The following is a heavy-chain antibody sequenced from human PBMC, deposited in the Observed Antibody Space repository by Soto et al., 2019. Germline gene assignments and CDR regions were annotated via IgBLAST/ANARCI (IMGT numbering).Heavy chain of an antibody. V-gene: IGHV3-23*01. D-gene: IGHD2-2*01. CDR3: AKDDAPAAPSTLTN. J-gene: IGHJ4*02. Sequence: EAQLLESGGGLVQPGGSLRLSCAASGFTFNNYAMSWVRRAPGKGLEWVSAISGSGRSTYYADYLKGRFTISRDTSRNTVFLQMNSLRGEDTAVYYCAKDDAPAAPSTLTNWGRGTLVTVSS. CDR2: ISGSGRST. CDR1: GFTFNNYA.